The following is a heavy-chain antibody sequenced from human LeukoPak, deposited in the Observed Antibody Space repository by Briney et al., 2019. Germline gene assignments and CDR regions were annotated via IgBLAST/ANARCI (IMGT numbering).Heavy chain of an antibody. V-gene: IGHV3-30-3*01. CDR3: ARAYRGYSSGWYSGGPAY. CDR2: ISYDGSNK. Sequence: GGSLRLSCAASGFTFSSYAMHWVRQAPGKGLEWVAVISYDGSNKYYADSVKGRLTISRDNSKNTLYLQMNSLRAEDTAVYYCARAYRGYSSGWYSGGPAYWGQGTLVTVSS. D-gene: IGHD6-19*01. J-gene: IGHJ4*02. CDR1: GFTFSSYA.